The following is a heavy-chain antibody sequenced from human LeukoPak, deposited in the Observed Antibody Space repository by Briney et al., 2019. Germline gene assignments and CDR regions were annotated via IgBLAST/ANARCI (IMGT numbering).Heavy chain of an antibody. J-gene: IGHJ5*02. Sequence: SETLSLTCAVSGYSISSGYYWGWIRQPPGKGLEWIGSVYHSGSTYYNPSLKSRVTISVDTSKNQLSLKLSSVTAADTAVYYCARVAGNWFDPWGQGTLVTVSS. D-gene: IGHD6-19*01. CDR2: VYHSGST. CDR3: ARVAGNWFDP. V-gene: IGHV4-38-2*01. CDR1: GYSISSGYY.